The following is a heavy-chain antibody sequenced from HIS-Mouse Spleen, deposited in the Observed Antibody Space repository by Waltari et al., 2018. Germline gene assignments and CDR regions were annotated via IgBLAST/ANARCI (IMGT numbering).Heavy chain of an antibody. CDR2: IYYSGST. D-gene: IGHD6-13*01. Sequence: HLQLQESRPGLVNPSAPLSLTCAVSGGAFITGSHSSGWIPVPTGKGLVWIGSIYYSGSTYYNPSLKSRVTISVDTSKNQFSLKLSSVTAADTAVYYCAREIPYSSSWYDWYFDLWGRGTLVTVSS. V-gene: IGHV4-39*07. CDR3: AREIPYSSSWYDWYFDL. J-gene: IGHJ2*01. CDR1: GGAFITGSHS.